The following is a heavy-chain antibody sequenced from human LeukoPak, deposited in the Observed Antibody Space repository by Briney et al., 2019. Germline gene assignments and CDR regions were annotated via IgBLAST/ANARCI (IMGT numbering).Heavy chain of an antibody. CDR1: GYTFTGYY. J-gene: IGHJ5*02. D-gene: IGHD3-10*01. CDR2: INANSGGT. CDR3: ARGRLGTWFGELKA. Sequence: ASVKVSCKASGYTFTGYYMHWVRQAPGQGLEWMGWINANSGGTKYAQKFQGRVTMTRDTSISTAYMELSSLRSDDTAVYYCARGRLGTWFGELKAWAQETLVTVFS. V-gene: IGHV1-2*02.